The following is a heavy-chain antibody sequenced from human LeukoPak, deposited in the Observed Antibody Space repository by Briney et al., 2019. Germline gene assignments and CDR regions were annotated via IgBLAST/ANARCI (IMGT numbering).Heavy chain of an antibody. CDR3: ARRNAGSWYGMDV. Sequence: GGSLRLSCAASGFTFSSYAMRWVRQAPGKGLEWVSGISGSGGSTYYADSVKGRFTISRDNSKNTLYLQMNSLRAEDTAVYYCARRNAGSWYGMDVWGQGTTVTVSS. V-gene: IGHV3-23*01. CDR1: GFTFSSYA. CDR2: ISGSGGST. D-gene: IGHD6-13*01. J-gene: IGHJ6*02.